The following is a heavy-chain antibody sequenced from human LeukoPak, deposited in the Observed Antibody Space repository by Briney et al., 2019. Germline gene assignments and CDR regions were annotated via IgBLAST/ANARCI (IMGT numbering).Heavy chain of an antibody. CDR1: GYTFTGYY. D-gene: IGHD3-3*01. Sequence: ASVKVSCKASGYTFTGYYMHWVRQAPGQGPEWMGWINPNSGGTNYAQKFQGRVTMTRDTSISTAYMELSRLRSDDTAVYYCARDLRPYYDFWSGYNWFDPWGQGTLVTVSS. CDR2: INPNSGGT. V-gene: IGHV1-2*02. CDR3: ARDLRPYYDFWSGYNWFDP. J-gene: IGHJ5*02.